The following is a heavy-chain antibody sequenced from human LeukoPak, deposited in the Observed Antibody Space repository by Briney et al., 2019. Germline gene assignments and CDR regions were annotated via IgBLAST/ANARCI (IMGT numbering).Heavy chain of an antibody. D-gene: IGHD3/OR15-3a*01. CDR3: AKVATWTYFDS. V-gene: IGHV3-23*01. CDR2: IGDSGVPT. J-gene: IGHJ4*02. CDR1: PFTFTTYA. Sequence: TAGTLRLSCAASPFTFTTYAMSWVRQAPGRGLEWVSSIGDSGVPTYYADSVKGRFTISRDNSQNTLYLQMNSLGADDTAVYYCAKVATWTYFDSWGQGTLVTVSS.